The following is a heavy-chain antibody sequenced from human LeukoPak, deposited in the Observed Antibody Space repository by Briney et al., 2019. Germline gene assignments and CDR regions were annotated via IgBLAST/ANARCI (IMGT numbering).Heavy chain of an antibody. CDR1: GFTFDDYA. J-gene: IGHJ4*02. Sequence: GRSLRLSCAASGFTFDDYAMHWVRHAPGKGLEWVSGISWNSGSIGYADSVKGRFTISRDNAKNSLYLQMNSLRAEDTALYYCAKATASSPYSSSPDYWGQGTLVTVSS. CDR2: ISWNSGSI. D-gene: IGHD6-6*01. V-gene: IGHV3-9*01. CDR3: AKATASSPYSSSPDY.